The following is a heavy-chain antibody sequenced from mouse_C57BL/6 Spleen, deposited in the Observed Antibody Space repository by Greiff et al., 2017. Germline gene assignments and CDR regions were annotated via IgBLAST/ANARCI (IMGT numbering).Heavy chain of an antibody. CDR3: ARKSNYDAMDY. CDR1: GFSLTSYG. Sequence: QVQLKESGPGLVQPSQSLSITCPVSGFSLTSYGVHWVRQSPGKGLEWLGVIWSGGSTDYNAAFISRLSISKDNSKSQVFFKMNSLQADDTAIYYCARKSNYDAMDYWGQGTSVTVSS. V-gene: IGHV2-2*01. D-gene: IGHD2-5*01. CDR2: IWSGGST. J-gene: IGHJ4*01.